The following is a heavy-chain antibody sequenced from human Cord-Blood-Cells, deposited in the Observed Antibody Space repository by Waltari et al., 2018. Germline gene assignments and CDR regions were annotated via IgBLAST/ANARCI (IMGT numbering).Heavy chain of an antibody. CDR3: AKDPATMVRGVIDY. CDR1: GFTFSSYA. D-gene: IGHD3-10*01. CDR2: ISGRGGSK. J-gene: IGHJ4*02. Sequence: EVQLLESGGGLVQPGGSLSLSCAASGFTFSSYAMSWVRQAPGKGVEWVPDISGRGGSKYYADSVKGRFTISRDNSKNTLYLQMNSLRAEDTAVYYCAKDPATMVRGVIDYWGQGTLVTVSS. V-gene: IGHV3-23*01.